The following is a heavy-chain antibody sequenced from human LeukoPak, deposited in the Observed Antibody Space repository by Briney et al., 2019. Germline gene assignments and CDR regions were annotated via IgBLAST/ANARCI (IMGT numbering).Heavy chain of an antibody. D-gene: IGHD1-26*01. CDR2: ISSSGSTI. CDR1: GFTFSSYE. Sequence: QAGGSLRLSCSASGFTFSSYEMNWVRQAPGKGLEWVSYISSSGSTIHYADSVKGRFTISRDNAKNSLFLHMNSLRAEDTAVYYCAKRSSEGATGNFDYWGQGTLVTVSS. CDR3: AKRSSEGATGNFDY. J-gene: IGHJ4*02. V-gene: IGHV3-48*03.